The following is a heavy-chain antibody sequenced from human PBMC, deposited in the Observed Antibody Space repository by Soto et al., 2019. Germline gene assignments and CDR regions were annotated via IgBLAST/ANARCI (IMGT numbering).Heavy chain of an antibody. CDR1: GFTFSDYY. Sequence: QVQLVESGGGLVKPGGSLRLSCAASGFTFSDYYMSWIRQAPGKGLEWVSYISSSSSYTNYADSVKGRFTISRDNAKNSLYLQMNSLRADDTAVYYCARDRGGSYDFWSGYYTGDPYYFDYWGQGTLVTVSS. CDR2: ISSSSSYT. J-gene: IGHJ4*02. V-gene: IGHV3-11*06. D-gene: IGHD3-3*01. CDR3: ARDRGGSYDFWSGYYTGDPYYFDY.